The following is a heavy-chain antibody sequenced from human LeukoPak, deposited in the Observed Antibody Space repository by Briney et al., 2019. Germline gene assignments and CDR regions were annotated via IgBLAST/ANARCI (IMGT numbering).Heavy chain of an antibody. CDR3: AKDPGDY. CDR1: GFMFSSYA. J-gene: IGHJ4*02. V-gene: IGHV3-23*01. CDR2: ISNTGAST. D-gene: IGHD1-14*01. Sequence: GGSLRLSCAASGFMFSSYAMNWVRQVPGKGLEWASTISNTGASTYYADSVKGRFTISRDNPKSTLYLQMDSLRAEDTAVYYCAKDPGDYWGQGTLVTVSS.